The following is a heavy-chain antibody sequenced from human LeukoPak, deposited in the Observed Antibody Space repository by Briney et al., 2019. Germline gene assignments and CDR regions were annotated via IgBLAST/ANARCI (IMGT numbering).Heavy chain of an antibody. CDR1: GFTFSSYG. J-gene: IGHJ4*02. CDR2: IRYDGSNK. Sequence: GGSLRLSCAASGFTFSSYGMHWVRQAPGKGLEWVAFIRYDGSNKYYADSVKGRFTISRDNSKNTLYLQMNTLRAEDMAVYYCANYYADYSDYWGQGTLVTVSS. V-gene: IGHV3-30*02. D-gene: IGHD1-26*01. CDR3: ANYYADYSDY.